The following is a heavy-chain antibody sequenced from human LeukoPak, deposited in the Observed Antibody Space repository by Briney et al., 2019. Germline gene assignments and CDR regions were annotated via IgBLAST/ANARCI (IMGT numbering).Heavy chain of an antibody. CDR1: GFTFSKAW. D-gene: IGHD3-3*01. CDR3: ARQLRFEGVDY. V-gene: IGHV3-7*01. Sequence: GGSLRLSCAASGFTFSKAWMTWVRQAPGKGLEWVANIKQDGSEKYYVDSVKGRFTISRDNSKNSLYLQMKSLRAEDTAVYYCARQLRFEGVDYWGQGTLATVSS. CDR2: IKQDGSEK. J-gene: IGHJ4*02.